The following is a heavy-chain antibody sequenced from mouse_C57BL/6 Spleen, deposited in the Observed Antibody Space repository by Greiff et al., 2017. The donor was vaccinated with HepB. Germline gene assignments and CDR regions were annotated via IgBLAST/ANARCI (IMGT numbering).Heavy chain of an antibody. Sequence: VKLMESGAELVKPGASVKISCKASGYAFSSYWMNWVKQRPGKGLEWIGQIYPGDGDTNYNGKFKGKATLTADKSSSTAYMQLSSLTSEDSAVYFCARERLRRDFDYWGQGTTLTVSS. J-gene: IGHJ2*01. D-gene: IGHD2-2*01. V-gene: IGHV1-80*01. CDR1: GYAFSSYW. CDR2: IYPGDGDT. CDR3: ARERLRRDFDY.